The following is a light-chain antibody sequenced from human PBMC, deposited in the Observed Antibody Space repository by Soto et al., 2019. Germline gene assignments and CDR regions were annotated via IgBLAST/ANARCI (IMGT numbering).Light chain of an antibody. Sequence: DIQMTQSPSSLSASVGDRVTITCRASQSISSYLNWYQQKPGKDPKLLIYAASSLQSGVPSRFSGSRSGTDFTLTISSLQPEDFATYYCQQSYSTLSITFGQGTRLEIK. CDR1: QSISSY. V-gene: IGKV1-39*01. J-gene: IGKJ5*01. CDR3: QQSYSTLSIT. CDR2: AAS.